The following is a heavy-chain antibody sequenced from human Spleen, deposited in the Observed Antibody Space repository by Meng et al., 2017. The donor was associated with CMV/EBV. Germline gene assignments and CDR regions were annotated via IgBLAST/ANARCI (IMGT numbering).Heavy chain of an antibody. J-gene: IGHJ4*02. CDR1: GFTFDDYG. Sequence: GESLKISCAASGFTFDDYGMSWVRQAPGKGLEWVSGINWNGGSTGYADSVKGRFTISRDNAKNSLYLQMNSLRAEDTALYYCARGDWNLRPFDYWGQGTLVTVSS. CDR3: ARGDWNLRPFDY. CDR2: INWNGGST. V-gene: IGHV3-20*04. D-gene: IGHD1-7*01.